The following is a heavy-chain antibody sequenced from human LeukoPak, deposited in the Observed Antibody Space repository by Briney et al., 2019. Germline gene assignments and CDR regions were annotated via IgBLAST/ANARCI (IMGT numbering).Heavy chain of an antibody. V-gene: IGHV4-34*01. CDR2: INYSGST. CDR1: GGSFSGYY. Sequence: SETLSLTCAVYGGSFSGYYWSWIRQPPGKGLEWIGEINYSGSTNYNPSLKSRVTISVDTSKNQFSLKLSSVTAADTAVYYCARGDHQGYSRRFDYWGQGTLVTVSS. CDR3: ARGDHQGYSRRFDY. J-gene: IGHJ4*02. D-gene: IGHD4-11*01.